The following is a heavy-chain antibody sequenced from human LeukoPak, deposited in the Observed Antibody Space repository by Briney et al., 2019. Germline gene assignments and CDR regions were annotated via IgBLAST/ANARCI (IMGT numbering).Heavy chain of an antibody. CDR3: AKWDPAYEALAV. D-gene: IGHD2-21*01. CDR1: GGSISDHY. CDR2: ISSSGAT. Sequence: PSETLSLTCIVSGGSISDHYCNWIRQPPGKGLEWIGYISSSGATKYNPSLKSRVTTSVDTSKNQFSLRLSSVTAADTAVYYCAKWDPAYEALAVWGQGTMVTVSS. J-gene: IGHJ3*01. V-gene: IGHV4-4*09.